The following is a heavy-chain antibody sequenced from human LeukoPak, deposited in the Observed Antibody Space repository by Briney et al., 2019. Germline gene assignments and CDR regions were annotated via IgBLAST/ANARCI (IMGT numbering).Heavy chain of an antibody. J-gene: IGHJ4*02. D-gene: IGHD6-13*01. Sequence: GSLRLSCAASGFTFSTYEMNWVRQAPGKGLEGISHIVSSGSTICYPDSVQGRFTISRDNAKNSLYLHMNSLRAEDTAVYYCARDVRSSWYFDYWGQGTLVTVSS. V-gene: IGHV3-48*03. CDR1: GFTFSTYE. CDR2: IVSSGSTI. CDR3: ARDVRSSWYFDY.